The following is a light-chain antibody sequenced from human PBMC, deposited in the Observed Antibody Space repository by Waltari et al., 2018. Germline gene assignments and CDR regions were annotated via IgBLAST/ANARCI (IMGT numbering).Light chain of an antibody. V-gene: IGKV4-1*01. CDR2: WAS. CDR3: QQYFTTPLT. CDR1: QNILYTSNNKNY. Sequence: DIVMTQSPDSLVVSLGARATINCKSSQNILYTSNNKNYLAWYQQKPGQPPKLLIFWASTRESGVPGRVSGSGSGTDFTLTISGLQAEDVAVYYCQQYFTTPLTFGGGTKVEI. J-gene: IGKJ4*01.